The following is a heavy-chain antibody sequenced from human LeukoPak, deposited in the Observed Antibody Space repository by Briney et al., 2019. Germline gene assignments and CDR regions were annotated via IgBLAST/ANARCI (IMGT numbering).Heavy chain of an antibody. V-gene: IGHV3-30*18. J-gene: IGHJ4*02. D-gene: IGHD4-17*01. CDR2: ISHDGSNK. CDR1: GFTFSSYG. Sequence: GGSLRLSCAASGFTFSSYGMHWVRQAPGKGLEWVAVISHDGSNKYYADSVKGRFTISKTNTKHTLYLQMNSLRAEDTAVYYCAKALYGDGLNFDYWGQGTLVTVSS. CDR3: AKALYGDGLNFDY.